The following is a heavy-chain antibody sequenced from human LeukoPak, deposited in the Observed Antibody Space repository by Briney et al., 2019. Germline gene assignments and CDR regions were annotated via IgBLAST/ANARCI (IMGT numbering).Heavy chain of an antibody. V-gene: IGHV1-2*02. J-gene: IGHJ5*02. CDR1: GYTFTSYY. CDR3: ARETSESYET. Sequence: GASVKVSCKASGYTFTSYYMHWVRQAPGQGLEWMGWIHPNRGDANYGQKFQGRVTMTRDTSISTAYLELSSLTSDDTAVYYCARETSESYETWGQGTLVTVSS. D-gene: IGHD1-26*01. CDR2: IHPNRGDA.